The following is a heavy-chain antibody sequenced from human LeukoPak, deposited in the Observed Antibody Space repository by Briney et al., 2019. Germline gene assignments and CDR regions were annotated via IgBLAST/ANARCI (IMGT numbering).Heavy chain of an antibody. CDR2: IIPIFGTA. CDR1: GGTFSSYA. J-gene: IGHJ5*02. D-gene: IGHD6-19*01. CDR3: ARDKLLDIHTLYSSGWSNWFDP. V-gene: IGHV1-69*05. Sequence: ASVKVSCKASGGTFSSYAISWVRQAPGQGLEWMGGIIPIFGTANYAQKFQGRVTITTDESTSTAYMELSSLRPEDTAVYYCARDKLLDIHTLYSSGWSNWFDPWGQGTLVTVSS.